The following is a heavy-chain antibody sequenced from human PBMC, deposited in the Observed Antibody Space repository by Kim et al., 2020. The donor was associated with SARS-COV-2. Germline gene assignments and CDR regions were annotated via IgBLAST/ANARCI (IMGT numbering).Heavy chain of an antibody. J-gene: IGHJ5*02. CDR2: IYYSGST. CDR3: ARRTLGYCSSTSCYEGFDP. D-gene: IGHD2-2*01. V-gene: IGHV4-59*01. CDR1: GGSISSYY. Sequence: SETLSLTCTVSGGSISSYYWSWIRQPPGKGLEWIGYIYYSGSTNYNPSLKSRVTISVDTSKNQFSLKLSSVTAADTAVYYCARRTLGYCSSTSCYEGFDPWGQGTLVTVSS.